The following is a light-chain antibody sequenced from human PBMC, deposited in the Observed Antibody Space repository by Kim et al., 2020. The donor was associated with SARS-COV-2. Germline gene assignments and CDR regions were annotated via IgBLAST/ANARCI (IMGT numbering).Light chain of an antibody. CDR1: QSLLHGNGISY. CDR3: MQALQSPWT. V-gene: IGKV2-28*01. CDR2: SGS. Sequence: DIVMTQSPLSLPVTPGEPASISCRSSQSLLHGNGISYLDWYLQRPGQSPQLLIYSGSNRASGVPDRFSGSGSGTDFTLKISRVEAEDVGVYYCMQALQSPWTFGQGTKVDIK. J-gene: IGKJ1*01.